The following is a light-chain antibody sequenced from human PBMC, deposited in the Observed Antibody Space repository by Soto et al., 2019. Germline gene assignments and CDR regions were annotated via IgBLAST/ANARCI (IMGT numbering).Light chain of an antibody. CDR1: SSDVGGYNY. CDR3: SSNTSSSTPLYV. V-gene: IGLV2-14*01. CDR2: EVS. Sequence: QSALTQPASVSGSPGQSITISCTGTSSDVGGYNYVSWYQQHPGKAPKLMIYEVSNRPSGVSNRFSGSKSGNTASLTISGLQAEDEADYYCSSNTSSSTPLYVFGTGTKVTVL. J-gene: IGLJ1*01.